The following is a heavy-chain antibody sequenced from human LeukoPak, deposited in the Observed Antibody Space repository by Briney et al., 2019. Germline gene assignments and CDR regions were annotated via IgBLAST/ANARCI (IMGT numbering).Heavy chain of an antibody. V-gene: IGHV4-31*03. CDR3: ARGFSSDYYYDSSGTLFDY. J-gene: IGHJ4*02. CDR1: GGSISSGGYY. CDR2: IYYSGST. Sequence: PSETLSLTCTVSGGSISSGGYYWSWIRQHPGKGLEWIGYIYYSGSTYYNPSLKSRVTISVDTSKNQFSLKLSSVTAADTAVYYCARGFSSDYYYDSSGTLFDYWGQGTLVTVSS. D-gene: IGHD3-22*01.